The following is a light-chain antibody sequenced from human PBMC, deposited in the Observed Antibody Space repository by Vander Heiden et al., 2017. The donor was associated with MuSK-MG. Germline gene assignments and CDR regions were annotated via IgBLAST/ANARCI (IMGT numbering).Light chain of an antibody. Sequence: EIVLTQSPGILSLSPGERASLSCRASQSVSSNYLAWYQQKPGQPPRPLIYGASSRATGIPDRFSGSGSGTDFTLTITRLEPEDFAVYYCQQDGSRPMTFGRGTKVDIK. CDR1: QSVSSNY. CDR3: QQDGSRPMT. CDR2: GAS. V-gene: IGKV3-20*01. J-gene: IGKJ4*01.